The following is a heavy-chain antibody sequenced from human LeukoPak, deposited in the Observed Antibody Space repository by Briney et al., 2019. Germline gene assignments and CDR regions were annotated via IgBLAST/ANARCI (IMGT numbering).Heavy chain of an antibody. Sequence: SETLSLTFTVSGGSISSGVYYCSWIRQHPGKGLEWIGYIYYSGSTYYNPSLKSRVTISVDTSKNQFSLKLSSVTAADTAVYYCARARGIVVVPAAAVDYWGPGTLVTVSS. V-gene: IGHV4-31*03. CDR3: ARARGIVVVPAAAVDY. J-gene: IGHJ4*02. D-gene: IGHD2-2*01. CDR2: IYYSGST. CDR1: GGSISSGVYY.